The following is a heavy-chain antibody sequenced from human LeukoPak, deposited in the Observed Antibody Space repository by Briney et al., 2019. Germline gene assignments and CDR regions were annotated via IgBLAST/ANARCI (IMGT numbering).Heavy chain of an antibody. CDR1: GFTFDDYG. CDR3: ARDHLEDIVVVPAARRYYYYMDV. CDR2: INWNGGST. J-gene: IGHJ6*03. V-gene: IGHV3-20*04. Sequence: PWGSLRLSCSASGFTFDDYGMSWVRQAPGKGLEWVSGINWNGGSTGYADSVKGRFTISRDKAKNSLYLQMNSLRAEDTALYYCARDHLEDIVVVPAARRYYYYMDVWGKGTTVTVSS. D-gene: IGHD2-2*01.